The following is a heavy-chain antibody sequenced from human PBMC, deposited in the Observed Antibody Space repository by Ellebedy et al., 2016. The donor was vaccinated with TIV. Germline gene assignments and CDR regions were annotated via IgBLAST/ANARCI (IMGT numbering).Heavy chain of an antibody. CDR2: ITNSGTST. CDR3: ASDQWGVGPAIDI. V-gene: IGHV3-53*01. J-gene: IGHJ3*02. CDR1: RFTVSSNY. D-gene: IGHD1-26*01. Sequence: GESLKISCAASRFTVSSNYMSWVRQAPGKGLEWISAITNSGTSTYYADSVKGRFTISRDNSKNTLYLQMDSLRAEDTAIYHCASDQWGVGPAIDIWGQGTMVSVSS.